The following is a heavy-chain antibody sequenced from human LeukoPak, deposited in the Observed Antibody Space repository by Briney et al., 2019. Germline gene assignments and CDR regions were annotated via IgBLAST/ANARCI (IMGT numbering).Heavy chain of an antibody. J-gene: IGHJ4*02. D-gene: IGHD6-19*01. CDR2: IGTAGDT. V-gene: IGHV3-13*01. CDR1: GFTFSSYD. Sequence: GGSLRLSCAASGFTFSSYDMHWVRQATGKGLEWVSAIGTAGDTYYPGSVKGRFTISRENAKNSLYLQMNSLRAGDTAVYYCARGSSGWYDFDYWGQGTLVTVSS. CDR3: ARGSSGWYDFDY.